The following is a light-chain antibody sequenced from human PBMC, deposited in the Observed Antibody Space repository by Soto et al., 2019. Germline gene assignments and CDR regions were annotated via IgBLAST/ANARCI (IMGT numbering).Light chain of an antibody. Sequence: IQLTQSPSSLSASAGDRVTITCRASQGFINYLACYQQKPGKAPKLLIYGASTLQSGVPSRFGSSGSGTDFTLIVSSLPPEDFATYYCQQLFKYPPTFGPATKVDIK. CDR2: GAS. CDR3: QQLFKYPPT. V-gene: IGKV1-9*01. J-gene: IGKJ3*01. CDR1: QGFINY.